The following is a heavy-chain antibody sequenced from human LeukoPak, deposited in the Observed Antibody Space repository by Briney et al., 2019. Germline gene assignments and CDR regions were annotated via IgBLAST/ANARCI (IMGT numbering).Heavy chain of an antibody. D-gene: IGHD2-21*02. J-gene: IGHJ4*02. Sequence: SETLSLTCTVSGGSISSYYWSWIRQPPGKGLEWIGHIYYSGSTSYNPSLKSRVTISVDTSKNQFSLKLSSVTAADTAVYYCARLLSCGGDCYILDYWGQGTLVTVSS. CDR2: IYYSGST. CDR3: ARLLSCGGDCYILDY. V-gene: IGHV4-59*01. CDR1: GGSISSYY.